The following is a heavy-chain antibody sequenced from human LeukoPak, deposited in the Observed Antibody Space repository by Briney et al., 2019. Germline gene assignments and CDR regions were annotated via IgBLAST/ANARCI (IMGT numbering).Heavy chain of an antibody. CDR2: IYHHGAT. CDR3: ARERTNGPANWFDP. J-gene: IGHJ5*02. CDR1: GGSISSNNW. Sequence: SETLSLTCAVSGGSISSNNWWSWVRQPPGKGLEWIGEIYHHGATNYNPSLKSRVTLSVDTSKNQFSLKLSSVTAADTAVYYCARERTNGPANWFDPWGQGTLVTVSS. V-gene: IGHV4-4*02. D-gene: IGHD2-8*01.